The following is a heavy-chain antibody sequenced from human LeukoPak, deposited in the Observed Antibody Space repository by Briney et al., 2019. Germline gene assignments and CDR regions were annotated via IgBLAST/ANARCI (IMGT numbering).Heavy chain of an antibody. V-gene: IGHV1-18*01. CDR1: GYKFTSYG. CDR3: ARGPTYYDILTGHTYYYYGMDV. Sequence: ASVKVSCKASGYKFTSYGLTWVRQAPGQGLEWMGWISAYNGNTNYAQKVQGRLTMTTDTTTSTAYMELSSLRSEDTAVYYCARGPTYYDILTGHTYYYYGMDVWGQGTTVTVSS. J-gene: IGHJ6*02. D-gene: IGHD3-9*01. CDR2: ISAYNGNT.